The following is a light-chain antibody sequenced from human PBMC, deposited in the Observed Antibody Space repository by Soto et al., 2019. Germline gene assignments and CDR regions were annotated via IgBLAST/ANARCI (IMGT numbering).Light chain of an antibody. Sequence: DIQMTQSPSSLSASVGDRVTITCRASQGISNSLAWYQLKPGKVPKLLIFAASTLQSGVPSRFSGSGSGTDFTLTISGLQPEDVATYYCQKYNSAPLTFGPGTKVDIK. CDR3: QKYNSAPLT. J-gene: IGKJ3*01. CDR2: AAS. CDR1: QGISNS. V-gene: IGKV1-27*01.